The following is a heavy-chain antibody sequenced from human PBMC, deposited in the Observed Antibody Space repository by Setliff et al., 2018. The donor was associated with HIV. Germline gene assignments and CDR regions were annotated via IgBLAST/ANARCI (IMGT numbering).Heavy chain of an antibody. CDR2: ILPIFGTR. CDR3: ARDQVSMVRAVRLVA. V-gene: IGHV1-69*06. Sequence: SVKVSCKASGGTFSSYSISRVRQAPGQGLEWMGRILPIFGTRDYAQKFQGRVTITADKSTSTAYMELRSLRSEDTAVYYCARDQVSMVRAVRLVAWGQGSLVTVSS. J-gene: IGHJ1*01. CDR1: GGTFSSYS. D-gene: IGHD3-10*01.